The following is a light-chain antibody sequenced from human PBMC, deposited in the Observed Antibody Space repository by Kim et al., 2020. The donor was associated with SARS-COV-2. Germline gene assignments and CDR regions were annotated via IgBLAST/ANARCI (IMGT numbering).Light chain of an antibody. CDR3: QQYYSTPRT. CDR2: WVS. CDR1: QNVLYSSNNKNY. V-gene: IGKV4-1*01. Sequence: ATINCKSSQNVLYSSNNKNYLAWYQQKPGQPPKLLIYWVSTRESGVPDRFSGSGSETDFTLTISSLQAEDVAVYYCQQYYSTPRTFGQGTKVDIK. J-gene: IGKJ1*01.